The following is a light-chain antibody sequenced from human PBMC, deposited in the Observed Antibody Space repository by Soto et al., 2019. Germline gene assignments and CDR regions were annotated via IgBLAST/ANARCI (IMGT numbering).Light chain of an antibody. J-gene: IGKJ1*01. CDR2: DAS. CDR3: QQYGSSGT. CDR1: QTISSH. Sequence: EIVVTQSPDTLSVSQGERATLSCRASQTISSHLAWYQQKPGQAPRLLIYDASTRATGIPARFSGSGSGTDFTLTISRLEPEDFAVYYCQQYGSSGTFGQGTKVDIK. V-gene: IGKV3-20*01.